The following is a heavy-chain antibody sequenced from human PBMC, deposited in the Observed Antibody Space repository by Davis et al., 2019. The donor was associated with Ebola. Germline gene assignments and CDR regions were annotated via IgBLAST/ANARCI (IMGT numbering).Heavy chain of an antibody. CDR3: TRDLKQPPPSYYYGMDV. D-gene: IGHD6-13*01. CDR2: IYSGGST. Sequence: GESLKISCAASGFTVSSNFMSWVRQAPGKGLEWVSVIYSGGSTYYADSVKGRFTISRDNSKNTLYLQMNSLKTEDTAVYYCTRDLKQPPPSYYYGMDVWGQGTTVTVS. J-gene: IGHJ6*02. CDR1: GFTVSSNF. V-gene: IGHV3-53*01.